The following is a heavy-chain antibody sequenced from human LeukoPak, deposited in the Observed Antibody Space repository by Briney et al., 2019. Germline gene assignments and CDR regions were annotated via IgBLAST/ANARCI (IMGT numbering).Heavy chain of an antibody. Sequence: ASVKVSCKASGYTFTGYYMHWVRQAPGQGLEWMGRLNPNSGGTNYAQKFQGRVTMTRDTSISTAYMELSRLRSDDTAVYYCAGPTVPVVGYYYGMDVWGQGTTVTVSS. CDR2: LNPNSGGT. CDR1: GYTFTGYY. J-gene: IGHJ6*02. CDR3: AGPTVPVVGYYYGMDV. V-gene: IGHV1-2*06. D-gene: IGHD4-11*01.